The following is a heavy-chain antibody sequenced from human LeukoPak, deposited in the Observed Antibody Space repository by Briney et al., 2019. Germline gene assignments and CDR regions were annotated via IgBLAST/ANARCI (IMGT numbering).Heavy chain of an antibody. J-gene: IGHJ5*02. CDR2: IYYSGST. CDR3: ARHGFYYGSGGDWFDP. D-gene: IGHD3-10*01. CDR1: GGSISSGY. Sequence: SETLALTCTVSGGSISSGYWSWIRQPPGKGLEWIGYIYYSGSTNYNPSLKSRVTISVDTSKNQFSLKLSSVTAADTAVYYCARHGFYYGSGGDWFDPWGQGTLVTVSS. V-gene: IGHV4-59*12.